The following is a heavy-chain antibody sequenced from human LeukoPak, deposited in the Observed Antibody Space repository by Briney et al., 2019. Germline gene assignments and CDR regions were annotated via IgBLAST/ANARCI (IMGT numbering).Heavy chain of an antibody. V-gene: IGHV3-30*03. D-gene: IGHD3-22*01. CDR1: GFTFTHYA. J-gene: IGHJ4*02. CDR2: VFYDGTIQ. CDR3: ARDPRGPAGYDSPARDTFDY. Sequence: GGSLRLSCAASGFTFTHYAMHWVRQTPGKGLEWVAVVFYDGTIQYYSDSVRGRLIVSRDNPKNTLYLQMNSLRAEDTAVYYCARDPRGPAGYDSPARDTFDYWGQGTLVTVSS.